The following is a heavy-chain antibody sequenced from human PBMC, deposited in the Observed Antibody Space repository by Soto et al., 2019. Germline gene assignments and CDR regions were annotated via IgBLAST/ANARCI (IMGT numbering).Heavy chain of an antibody. V-gene: IGHV1-18*01. CDR1: GYTFTSYG. D-gene: IGHD2-21*02. J-gene: IGHJ4*02. CDR2: ISAYNGNT. Sequence: ASVKVSCKASGYTFTSYGISWVRQAPGQGLEWMGWISAYNGNTNYAQKLQGRVTMTTDTSTSTAYMELRSLRSDDTAVYYCARTYCGGDCYWGNFDYWGQGTLVTVSS. CDR3: ARTYCGGDCYWGNFDY.